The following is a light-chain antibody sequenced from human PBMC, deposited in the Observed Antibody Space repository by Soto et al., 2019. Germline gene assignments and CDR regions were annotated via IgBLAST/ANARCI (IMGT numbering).Light chain of an antibody. J-gene: IGLJ2*01. CDR2: DVS. V-gene: IGLV2-14*01. CDR3: SSYTGSYTLV. Sequence: QSALTQPASVSGSPGQSITISCTGTSSDVGGYNYVSWYQQHPGKAPKLMIYDVSNLPSGVSNRFSGSKSGNTASLTISGLQAEDEADYYCSSYTGSYTLVFGGGTKVTVL. CDR1: SSDVGGYNY.